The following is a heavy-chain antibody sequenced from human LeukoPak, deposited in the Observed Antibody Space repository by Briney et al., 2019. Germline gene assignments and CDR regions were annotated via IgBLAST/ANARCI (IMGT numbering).Heavy chain of an antibody. CDR1: GYSISSGYY. V-gene: IGHV4-38-2*02. CDR2: INHRGTT. Sequence: RASETLSLTGTVSGYSISSGYYWGWIRQPPGKGLEWIGEINHRGTTNYNPSLKSRVTISVDTSKNQFSLKLSSVTAADTAVYYCARGLIGYYYGSGNIYYYGMDVWGQGTTVTVSS. J-gene: IGHJ6*02. CDR3: ARGLIGYYYGSGNIYYYGMDV. D-gene: IGHD3-10*01.